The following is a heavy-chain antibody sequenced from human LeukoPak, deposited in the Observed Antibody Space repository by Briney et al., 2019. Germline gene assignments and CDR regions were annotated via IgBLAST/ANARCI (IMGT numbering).Heavy chain of an antibody. CDR2: IHSDGIGT. CDR1: GFTFSSYW. V-gene: IGHV3-74*01. D-gene: IGHD5-18*01. Sequence: GGSLRLSCAASGFTFSSYWMHWVRQAPGKGLGWVSRIHSDGIGTTYADSVKGRFTISRDNAKNTLYLQMNSLRAGDTAMYYCARGYTYGSIDYWGQGALVTVSS. CDR3: ARGYTYGSIDY. J-gene: IGHJ4*02.